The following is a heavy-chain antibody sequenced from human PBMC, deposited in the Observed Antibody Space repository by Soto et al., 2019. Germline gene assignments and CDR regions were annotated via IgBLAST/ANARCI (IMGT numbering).Heavy chain of an antibody. CDR2: IYYSGST. J-gene: IGHJ4*02. CDR1: GDSLGRNY. CDR3: ARGGYYGSGSYYNPYYFDY. V-gene: IGHV4-59*01. D-gene: IGHD3-10*01. Sequence: SETLSLTCSVSGDSLGRNYWSWIRQPPGKGLEWIGYIYYSGSTNYNPFLESRVTISLAKSRNQFSLRLSSVTAADTAVYYCARGGYYGSGSYYNPYYFDYWGQGTLVTVSS.